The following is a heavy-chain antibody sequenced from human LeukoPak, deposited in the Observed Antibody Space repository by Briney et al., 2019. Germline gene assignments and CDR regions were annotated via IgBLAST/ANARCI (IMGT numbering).Heavy chain of an antibody. CDR3: AGGRRGEHCNPFDY. CDR2: INGDGSET. Sequence: GGSLRLSCAASGFTFSIFCIYWVRHAPERGPVWVSRINGDGSETIYADYLKGRVTISRNHAKNKVYLQMNSTRAEDTARYYCAGGRRGEHCNPFDYWGEGALGSVSS. V-gene: IGHV3-74*01. J-gene: IGHJ4*02. D-gene: IGHD1/OR15-1a*01. CDR1: GFTFSIFC.